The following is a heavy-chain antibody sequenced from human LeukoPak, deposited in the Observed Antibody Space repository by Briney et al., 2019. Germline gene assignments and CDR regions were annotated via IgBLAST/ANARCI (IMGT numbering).Heavy chain of an antibody. V-gene: IGHV6-1*01. CDR3: ARDPAYTTGWTKNAFDI. J-gene: IGHJ3*02. D-gene: IGHD6-19*01. CDR1: GDSVSSNSAT. CDR2: TYYRSKRYN. Sequence: SQTLSLTCVISGDSVSSNSATWNWIRQSPTRGLEWLGRTYYRSKRYNDFVVSMKSRVTINPDTSKNQFSLQLNSVTPEDTAVYYCARDPAYTTGWTKNAFDIWGQGTMVTVSS.